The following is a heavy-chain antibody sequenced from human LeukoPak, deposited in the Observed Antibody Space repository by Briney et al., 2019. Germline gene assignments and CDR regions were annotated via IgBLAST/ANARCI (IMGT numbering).Heavy chain of an antibody. J-gene: IGHJ4*02. D-gene: IGHD3-22*01. Sequence: SETLSLTCTVSGGSISSSSYYWGWIRQPPGKGLEWIGSIYYSGSTYYNPSLKSRVTISVDTSKNQFSLKLSSVTAADTAVYYCARDRYYYDSSGYYLFDYWGQGTLVTVSS. CDR2: IYYSGST. CDR3: ARDRYYYDSSGYYLFDY. V-gene: IGHV4-39*07. CDR1: GGSISSSSYY.